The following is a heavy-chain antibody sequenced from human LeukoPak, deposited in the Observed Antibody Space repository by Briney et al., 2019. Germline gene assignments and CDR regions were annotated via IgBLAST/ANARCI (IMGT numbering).Heavy chain of an antibody. CDR2: INYCGST. CDR3: SSQGHHGKIVGTTLYYFYMDV. V-gene: IGHV4-34*01. CDR1: GGSFSGFY. J-gene: IGHJ6*03. D-gene: IGHD1-26*01. Sequence: SEPLSLPCAVYGGSFSGFYGRWLRQPPGRALEWIGDINYCGSTNYNPYLQSRVTISVDTSKNQFSLKLSSVTAADTAFYYCSSQGHHGKIVGTTLYYFYMDVWGKGTTVTVSS.